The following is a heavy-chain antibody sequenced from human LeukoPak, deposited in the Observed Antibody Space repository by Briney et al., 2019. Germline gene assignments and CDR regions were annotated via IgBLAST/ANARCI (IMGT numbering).Heavy chain of an antibody. CDR2: IHSSGST. V-gene: IGHV4-61*09. CDR1: SGSISSGSYC. CDR3: ATNLYGSGNYFAY. Sequence: SSETLSLTCTVSSGSISSGSYCWSWIRQPAGKGLEWIGHIHSSGSTNYNPSLKSRVTISVDTSKNQFSLKLTSVTAADTAVYYCATNLYGSGNYFAYWGQGTLVTVSS. J-gene: IGHJ4*02. D-gene: IGHD3-10*01.